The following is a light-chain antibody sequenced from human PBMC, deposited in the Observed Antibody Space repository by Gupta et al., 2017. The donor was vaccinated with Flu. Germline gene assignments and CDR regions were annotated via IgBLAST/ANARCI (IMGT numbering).Light chain of an antibody. CDR1: QTIDKY. J-gene: IGKJ2*01. V-gene: IGKV1-39*01. CDR2: AAS. CDR3: QQRDRTPYT. Sequence: DIQMTQSPSSLSASVGDRVTITCRASQTIDKYLNWYQQKPGTAPRLLIYAASTLQSGVPSRFSGDGAGRDFTLTISSLRPEDFATYYCQQRDRTPYTFGRGTKVDI.